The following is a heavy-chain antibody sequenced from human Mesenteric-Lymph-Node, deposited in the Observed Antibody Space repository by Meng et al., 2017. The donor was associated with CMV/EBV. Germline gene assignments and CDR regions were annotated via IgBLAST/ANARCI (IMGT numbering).Heavy chain of an antibody. CDR1: GFTFSSYS. D-gene: IGHD3-3*01. CDR2: ISSSSSTI. J-gene: IGHJ6*02. CDR3: ARDQPYYDFWSGYPYYYYGMDV. V-gene: IGHV3-48*04. Sequence: GGSLRLSCAASGFTFSSYSMNWVRQAPGKGLEWVSYISSSSSTIYYADSVKGRFTISRDNAKNSLYLQMNSLRAEDTAVYYCARDQPYYDFWSGYPYYYYGMDVWGQGTTVTVSS.